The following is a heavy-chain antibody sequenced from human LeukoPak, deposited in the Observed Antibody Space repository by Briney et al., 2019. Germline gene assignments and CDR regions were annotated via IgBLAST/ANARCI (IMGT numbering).Heavy chain of an antibody. CDR2: ISSNGGST. CDR1: GFTFSNYA. D-gene: IGHD2-2*01. J-gene: IGHJ4*02. Sequence: RGSLRLSCAASGFTFSNYAMYWVRQAPGKGLEYVSAISSNGGSTYYANSVKGRFTISRDNSKNTLYLQMGSLRAEDMAVYYCARYRCSSTSCFVDYWGQGTLVTVSS. CDR3: ARYRCSSTSCFVDY. V-gene: IGHV3-64*01.